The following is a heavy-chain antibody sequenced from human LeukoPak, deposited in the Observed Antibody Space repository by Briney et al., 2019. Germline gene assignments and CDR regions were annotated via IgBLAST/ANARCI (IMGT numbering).Heavy chain of an antibody. J-gene: IGHJ4*02. CDR1: GFTFSEYY. CDR2: ITARSGTM. CDR3: ATETNGRHYDY. V-gene: IGHV3-11*04. Sequence: GGSLRLSCAGSGFTFSEYYMAWIRQAPGKGLEYISYITARSGTMYYADSVRGRFTISRDNAKNTLYLEMNNLRVEDSAIYYCATETNGRHYDYWGQGTLLTVSS. D-gene: IGHD1-14*01.